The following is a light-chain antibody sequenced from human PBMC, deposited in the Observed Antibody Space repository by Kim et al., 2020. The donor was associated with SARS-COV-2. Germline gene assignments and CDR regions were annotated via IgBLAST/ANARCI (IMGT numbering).Light chain of an antibody. CDR1: EGVSSY. V-gene: IGKV3-20*01. CDR2: GAS. Sequence: PGERATLSWRDSEGVSSYLAWYQQKLCQAPRLLIYGASNRATVIPDRFSGSGSGTDFSLTIRRLEAEDSAVYSCQQYGCSPLTFGGGTKVDIK. J-gene: IGKJ4*01. CDR3: QQYGCSPLT.